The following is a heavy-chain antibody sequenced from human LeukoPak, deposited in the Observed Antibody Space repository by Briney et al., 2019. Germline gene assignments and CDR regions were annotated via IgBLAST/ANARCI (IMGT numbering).Heavy chain of an antibody. D-gene: IGHD6-13*01. CDR1: GFTFSGYS. V-gene: IGHV3-21*01. CDR3: ASVPALYSRTDY. CDR2: ISSSSSYI. Sequence: GGSLRLSCAASGFTFSGYSMNWVRQAPGKGLEWVSSISSSSSYIYYADSVKGRFTISRDNAKNSLYLQMNSLRAEDTAVYYCASVPALYSRTDYWGQGTLSPSPQ. J-gene: IGHJ4*02.